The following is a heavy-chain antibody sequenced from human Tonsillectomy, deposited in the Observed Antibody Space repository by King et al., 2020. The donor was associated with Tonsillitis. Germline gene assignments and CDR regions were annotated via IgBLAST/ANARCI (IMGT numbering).Heavy chain of an antibody. CDR2: ISASSGST. V-gene: IGHV3-23*04. Sequence: VQLVESGGGLVQPGGSLRLSCTASGFTFSSYAMTWVRQAPGKGLEWVSAISASSGSTYYADSVKGRFTISRDNSKSTLFLQMDTLRAEDTAIYYCAKDHKEVPSTMAGNWGQGTLVTVSS. CDR3: AKDHKEVPSTMAGN. CDR1: GFTFSSYA. J-gene: IGHJ4*02. D-gene: IGHD3-10*01.